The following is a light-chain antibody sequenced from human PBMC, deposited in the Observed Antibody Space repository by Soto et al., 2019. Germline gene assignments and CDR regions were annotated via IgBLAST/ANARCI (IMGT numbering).Light chain of an antibody. CDR3: QQYNSYPYT. V-gene: IGKV1-5*03. CDR1: QSISSW. J-gene: IGKJ2*01. Sequence: DIQMTQSPSTLSVSVGDRVTITCRASQSISSWLAWYQQKPGKAPKLLIYKASSLESGLPTRFSGSGSGTEFTLTISSLQHDDFATYYCQQYNSYPYTFGQGTKLEIK. CDR2: KAS.